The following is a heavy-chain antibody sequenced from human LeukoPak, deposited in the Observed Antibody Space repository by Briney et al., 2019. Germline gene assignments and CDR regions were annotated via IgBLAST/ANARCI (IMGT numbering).Heavy chain of an antibody. CDR2: IYYSGST. V-gene: IGHV4-31*03. J-gene: IGHJ4*02. Sequence: PSQTLSLTCTVSGGSISSGGYYWSWIRQHPGEGLEWIGYIYYSGSTYYNPSLKSRVTISVDTSKNQFSLKLSSVTAADTAVYYCARGSSAVADFVSGAPTAEFDYWGQGTLVTVSS. D-gene: IGHD6-19*01. CDR3: ARGSSAVADFVSGAPTAEFDY. CDR1: GGSISSGGYY.